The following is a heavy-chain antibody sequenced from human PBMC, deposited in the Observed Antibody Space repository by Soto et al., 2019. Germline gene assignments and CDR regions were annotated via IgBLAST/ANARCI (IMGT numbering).Heavy chain of an antibody. CDR1: GGSISSGGYY. V-gene: IGHV4-31*03. D-gene: IGHD3-16*01. CDR2: IYYSGST. CDR3: ARDILPGPLGFKERGYYYGMDV. Sequence: QVQLQESGPGLVKPSQTLSLTCTVSGGSISSGGYYWSWIRQHPGKGLEWIGYIYYSGSTYYNPSLKSRVTRSVDTSKNQFSLKLSSVTAADTAVYYCARDILPGPLGFKERGYYYGMDVWGQGTTVTVSS. J-gene: IGHJ6*02.